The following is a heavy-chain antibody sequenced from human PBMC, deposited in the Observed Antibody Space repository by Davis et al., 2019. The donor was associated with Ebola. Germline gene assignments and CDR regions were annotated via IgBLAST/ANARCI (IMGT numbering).Heavy chain of an antibody. CDR2: ISSSGSTI. D-gene: IGHD6-6*01. Sequence: GESLKISCAASGFTFSSYGMNWVRQAPGKGLEWVSYISSSGSTIYYADSVKGRFTISRDNAKNSLYPQMNSLRDEDTAVYYCARGRYSSSSVYFDYWGQGTLVTVSS. V-gene: IGHV3-48*02. CDR1: GFTFSSYG. J-gene: IGHJ4*02. CDR3: ARGRYSSSSVYFDY.